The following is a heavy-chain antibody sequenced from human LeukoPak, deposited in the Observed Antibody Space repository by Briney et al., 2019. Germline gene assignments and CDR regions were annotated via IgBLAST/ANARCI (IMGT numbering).Heavy chain of an antibody. D-gene: IGHD3-16*01. CDR1: GGSISNTNW. Sequence: PSGTLSLTCGVSGGSISNTNWWTWFRQPPGKGLEWIGEVNLQGSTNYNPSLKSRVAISVDKSENHISLKPTSVTAADTAVYYCASQGDPGEFDYWGQGTLVTVSS. CDR3: ASQGDPGEFDY. V-gene: IGHV4-4*02. J-gene: IGHJ4*02. CDR2: VNLQGST.